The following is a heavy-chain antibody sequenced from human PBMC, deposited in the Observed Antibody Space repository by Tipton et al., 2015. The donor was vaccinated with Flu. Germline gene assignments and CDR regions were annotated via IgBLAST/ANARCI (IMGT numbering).Heavy chain of an antibody. Sequence: TLSLTCTVSGGSISNYYWNWVRQPPGKGLEWIGYIYNSGTTNFNPSLMSRLTISVDTSKNQFSLKLSSVTAADTAVYFCARARAPYYYYAMDVWGQGTTVTVSS. V-gene: IGHV4-59*01. J-gene: IGHJ6*02. CDR1: GGSISNYY. CDR3: ARARAPYYYYAMDV. CDR2: IYNSGTT.